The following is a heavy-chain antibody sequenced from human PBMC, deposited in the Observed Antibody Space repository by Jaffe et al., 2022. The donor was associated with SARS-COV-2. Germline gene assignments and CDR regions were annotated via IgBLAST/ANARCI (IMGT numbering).Heavy chain of an antibody. J-gene: IGHJ5*02. V-gene: IGHV1-2*06. CDR2: INPKSGGT. D-gene: IGHD2-15*01. Sequence: QVQLVQSGAEVKKPGASVKVSCKTSGYTFSDYFIHWVRQAPGQGLEWMGRINPKSGGTSYAQKFQGRVTVTRDTSISTVYMELSRLRSDDTALYYCARDILQPVNYFDPWGQGTLVTVSS. CDR1: GYTFSDYF. CDR3: ARDILQPVNYFDP.